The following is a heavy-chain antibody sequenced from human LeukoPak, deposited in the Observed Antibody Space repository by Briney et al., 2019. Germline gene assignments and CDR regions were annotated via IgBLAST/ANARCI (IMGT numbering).Heavy chain of an antibody. J-gene: IGHJ4*02. D-gene: IGHD4-17*01. CDR3: ASTYGDLGLFDY. V-gene: IGHV4-39*07. CDR2: IYYSGST. CDR1: GGSISSSSYY. Sequence: SETLSLTCTVSGGSISSSSYYWGWIRQPPGKGLEWIGSIYYSGSTNYNPSLKSRVTISVDTSKNQFSLKLSSVTAADTAVYYCASTYGDLGLFDYWGQGTLVTVSS.